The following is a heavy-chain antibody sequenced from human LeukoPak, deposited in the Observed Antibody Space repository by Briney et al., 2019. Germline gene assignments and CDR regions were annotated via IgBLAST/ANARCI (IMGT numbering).Heavy chain of an antibody. D-gene: IGHD5-24*01. Sequence: SETLSLTCTVSGGSISSSTYYWGWIRQPPGKGLEWIGSIFYTGSTYYNPSLKSRVTISVDTSQDQFSLRLSSVTAADTAIYYCATSPGRLQFTDWGQGTLVTVSS. CDR3: ATSPGRLQFTD. CDR2: IFYTGST. V-gene: IGHV4-39*07. CDR1: GGSISSSTYY. J-gene: IGHJ4*02.